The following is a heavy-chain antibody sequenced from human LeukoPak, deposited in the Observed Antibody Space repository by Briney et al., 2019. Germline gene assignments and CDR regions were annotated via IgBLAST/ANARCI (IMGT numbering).Heavy chain of an antibody. J-gene: IGHJ4*02. CDR2: ISGSGGST. V-gene: IGHV3-23*01. Sequence: GGSLRLSCAASGFTFSSYAMSWVRQAPGKGLEWVPAISGSGGSTYYADSVKGRFTISRDNSKNTLYLQMNSLRAEDTAVYYCAKHYYDSSGYYIFDYWGQGTLVTVSS. D-gene: IGHD3-22*01. CDR3: AKHYYDSSGYYIFDY. CDR1: GFTFSSYA.